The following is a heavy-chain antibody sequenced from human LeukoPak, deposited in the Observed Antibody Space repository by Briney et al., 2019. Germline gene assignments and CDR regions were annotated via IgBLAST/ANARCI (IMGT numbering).Heavy chain of an antibody. J-gene: IGHJ4*02. V-gene: IGHV3-33*01. CDR2: IWYDGGNI. Sequence: GGSLRLSCAASGFTFSSYAMNWVRQAPGKGPEWVAAIWYDGGNIYYADSVKGRFTISRDNSKNMLFPQMNTLRAEDTAVYYCARDYYNSGSYYQRDFDYWGQGTLVTVSS. CDR3: ARDYYNSGSYYQRDFDY. D-gene: IGHD3-10*01. CDR1: GFTFSSYA.